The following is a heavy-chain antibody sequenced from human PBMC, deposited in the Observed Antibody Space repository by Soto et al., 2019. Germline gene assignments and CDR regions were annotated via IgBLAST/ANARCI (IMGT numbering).Heavy chain of an antibody. D-gene: IGHD3-10*01. CDR2: IKNDGSEQ. CDR1: GFTFTTYY. Sequence: GGSLRLSCAASGFTFTTYYMTLVRQAPVKWLEWVASIKNDGSEQYYVDSVKGRFTISRDNAKNSLYLQMNSLRAGDTALYYCSRENWFQDYWGQGTLVTVSS. CDR3: SRENWFQDY. V-gene: IGHV3-7*03. J-gene: IGHJ4*02.